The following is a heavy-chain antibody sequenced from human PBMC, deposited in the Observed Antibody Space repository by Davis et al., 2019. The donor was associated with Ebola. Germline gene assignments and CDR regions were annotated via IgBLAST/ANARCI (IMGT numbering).Heavy chain of an antibody. CDR2: FDPEDGET. Sequence: SVKVSCKVSGYTFTELSIHWVRQSPGKGREWMGGFDPEDGETIYAQKFQGRVTMTEDTSTDTAYMELSSLRYEDTAVYYCAKGPIVPYWGQGTLVTVSS. CDR3: AKGPIVPY. J-gene: IGHJ4*02. D-gene: IGHD2-2*01. V-gene: IGHV1-24*01. CDR1: GYTFTELS.